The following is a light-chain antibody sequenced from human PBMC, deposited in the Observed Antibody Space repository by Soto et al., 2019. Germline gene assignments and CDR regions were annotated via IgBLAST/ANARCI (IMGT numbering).Light chain of an antibody. V-gene: IGLV2-8*01. CDR3: SSYGGSNNLL. Sequence: QSALTQPPSASGSPGQSVTISCTGTSRDIGGYDFVSWYQQHPGKAPKLLIYDVIKRPSGVPDRFSGSKSGNTASLTVSGLKPDDEVDYYCSSYGGSNNLLFGGGTKLTVL. CDR2: DVI. J-gene: IGLJ2*01. CDR1: SRDIGGYDF.